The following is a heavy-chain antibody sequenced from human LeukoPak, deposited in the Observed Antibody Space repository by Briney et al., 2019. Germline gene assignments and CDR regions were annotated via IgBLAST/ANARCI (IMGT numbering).Heavy chain of an antibody. J-gene: IGHJ4*02. Sequence: SETLSLTCTVSGYSISSGYYWGRIRQPPGKGLEWIGSIYHSGSTYYNPSLKSRVTISVDTSKNQFSLKLSSVTAADTAVYYCARDAGWYYDSSGYYYYPNYFDYWGQGTLVTVSS. CDR1: GYSISSGYY. CDR2: IYHSGST. D-gene: IGHD3-22*01. V-gene: IGHV4-38-2*02. CDR3: ARDAGWYYDSSGYYYYPNYFDY.